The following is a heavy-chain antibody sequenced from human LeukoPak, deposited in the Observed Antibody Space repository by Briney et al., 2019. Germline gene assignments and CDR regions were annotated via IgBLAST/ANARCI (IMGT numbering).Heavy chain of an antibody. CDR3: ATSSTFFYYFDY. Sequence: GGSLRLSCAASGFTFNSYVMSWVRQAPGKGLEWVSTISGSGDSTDYADSLKGRFTISRDNSKNTLYLQMNSLRADDTAVYYCATSSTFFYYFDYWGKGPLVTAS. CDR2: ISGSGDST. D-gene: IGHD2-2*01. V-gene: IGHV3-23*01. CDR1: GFTFNSYV. J-gene: IGHJ4*02.